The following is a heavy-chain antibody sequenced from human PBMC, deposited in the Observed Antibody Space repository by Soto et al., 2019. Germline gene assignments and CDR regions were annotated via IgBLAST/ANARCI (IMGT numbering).Heavy chain of an antibody. D-gene: IGHD6-13*01. CDR2: ISYDGSNK. V-gene: IGHV3-30*04. CDR1: GFTFSSYA. CDR3: ASPAAGTAFDI. Sequence: GGSLRLSCAASGFTFSSYAMHWDRQAPGKGMEWVAVISYDGSNKYYADSVKSRFTISRDNSKNTLYLQMNILRAEDPAVYYCASPAAGTAFDIWCQGTMVTVSS. J-gene: IGHJ3*02.